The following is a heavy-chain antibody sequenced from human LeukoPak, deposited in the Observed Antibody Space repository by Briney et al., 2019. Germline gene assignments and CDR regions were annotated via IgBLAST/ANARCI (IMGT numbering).Heavy chain of an antibody. Sequence: PSETLSLTCTVSGGSISSYYWSWIRQPAGKGLEWIGRIYTSGSTNYNPSLKSRVTMSVDTSKNQFFLKLSSVTAADTAVYYCALGYSSSWYGHDAFDIWGQGTMVTVSS. D-gene: IGHD6-13*01. CDR3: ALGYSSSWYGHDAFDI. V-gene: IGHV4-4*07. J-gene: IGHJ3*02. CDR1: GGSISSYY. CDR2: IYTSGST.